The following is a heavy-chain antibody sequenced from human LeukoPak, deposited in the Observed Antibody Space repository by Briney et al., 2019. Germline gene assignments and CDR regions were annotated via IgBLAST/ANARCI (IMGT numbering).Heavy chain of an antibody. CDR2: IYYSGNT. Sequence: SETLSLTCTVSGGSISSTTYYWGWIRQPPGKGLEWIGSIYYSGNTYYNPSLKSRVTISVDTSKNQLSLNLNSVTAADTAVYYCAGDTIFGVPAYYYYGVDVWGQGTTVTVSS. CDR3: AGDTIFGVPAYYYYGVDV. CDR1: GGSISSTTYY. V-gene: IGHV4-39*01. J-gene: IGHJ6*02. D-gene: IGHD3-3*01.